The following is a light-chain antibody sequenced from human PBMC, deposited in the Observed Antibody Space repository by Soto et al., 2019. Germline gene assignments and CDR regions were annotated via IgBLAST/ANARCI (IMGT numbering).Light chain of an antibody. CDR2: DAS. CDR1: QSVKNNY. J-gene: IGKJ4*01. CDR3: QQYGSTPLT. Sequence: EIVLKQSPDTLSLSPGERATLSCRASQSVKNNYLAWYPQKPGQAPRFLIYDASSRATGIPDRFSASGSGTDFTLTISRLEPEDFAVYYCQQYGSTPLTFGGGTKVDIK. V-gene: IGKV3-20*01.